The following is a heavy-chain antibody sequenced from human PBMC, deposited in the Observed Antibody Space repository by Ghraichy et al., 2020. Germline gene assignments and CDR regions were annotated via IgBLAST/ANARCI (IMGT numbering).Heavy chain of an antibody. Sequence: GGSLRLSCAASGFTVSSNYMSWVRQAPGKGLEWVSVIYSGGSTYYADSVKGRFTISRDNSKNTLYLQMNSLRAEDTAVYYCARQDGYSYLLDYWGQGTLVTVSS. CDR1: GFTVSSNY. J-gene: IGHJ4*02. CDR3: ARQDGYSYLLDY. V-gene: IGHV3-53*01. CDR2: IYSGGST. D-gene: IGHD5-18*01.